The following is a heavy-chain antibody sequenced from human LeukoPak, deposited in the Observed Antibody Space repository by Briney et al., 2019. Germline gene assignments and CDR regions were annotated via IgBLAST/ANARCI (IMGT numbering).Heavy chain of an antibody. D-gene: IGHD2-15*01. J-gene: IGHJ4*02. CDR2: ISSSGNTT. CDR3: AKEYCSGGSCFHYFDY. V-gene: IGHV3-11*04. Sequence: GGSLRLSCAASGFTFSDNYMSWIRQAPGKGLEWVSYISSSGNTTYNADSVKGRFSITRDNAKNSLYLQMNSLRAEDTAVYYCAKEYCSGGSCFHYFDYWGQGTLVTVSS. CDR1: GFTFSDNY.